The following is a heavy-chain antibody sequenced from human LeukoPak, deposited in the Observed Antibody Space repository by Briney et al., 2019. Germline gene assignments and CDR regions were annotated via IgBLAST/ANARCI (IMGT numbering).Heavy chain of an antibody. J-gene: IGHJ4*02. CDR3: ARDRSTVVTGYFDY. CDR2: INPNSGGT. Sequence: GASQKLSCNSSGYTFTGYYMHWVRHAPGQGLEWMGWINPNSGGTNYAQKFQGRVTMTRDTSISTAYMELSRLRSDDTAVYYCARDRSTVVTGYFDYWGQGTLVTVSS. D-gene: IGHD4-23*01. CDR1: GYTFTGYY. V-gene: IGHV1-2*02.